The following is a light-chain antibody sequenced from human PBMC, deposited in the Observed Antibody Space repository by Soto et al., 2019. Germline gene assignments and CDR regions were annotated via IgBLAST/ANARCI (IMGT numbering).Light chain of an antibody. CDR1: QSVSSSH. CDR3: QHYGRTPLT. J-gene: IGKJ4*01. Sequence: EIVLTQSPGTLSLSPGERATLSCRASQSVSSSHLAWYQQKPGQAPRLLIYGASSRATGIPDRFSGSGSGTDFTLTISRLEPEDFAVYYCQHYGRTPLTFGGGTKVDIK. CDR2: GAS. V-gene: IGKV3-20*01.